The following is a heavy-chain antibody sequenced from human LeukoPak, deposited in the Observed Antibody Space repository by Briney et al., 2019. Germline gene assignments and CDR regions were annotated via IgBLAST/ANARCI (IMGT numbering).Heavy chain of an antibody. Sequence: PGGSLRLSCAASGFTFSSYAMSWVRQAPGRGLEWVSAISGSGGSTYYADSVKGRFTISRDNSKNTLYLQMNSLRAEDTAVYYCAKEVSMVRGVSMENNWFDPWGQGTLVTVSS. CDR3: AKEVSMVRGVSMENNWFDP. J-gene: IGHJ5*02. V-gene: IGHV3-23*01. CDR1: GFTFSSYA. D-gene: IGHD3-10*01. CDR2: ISGSGGST.